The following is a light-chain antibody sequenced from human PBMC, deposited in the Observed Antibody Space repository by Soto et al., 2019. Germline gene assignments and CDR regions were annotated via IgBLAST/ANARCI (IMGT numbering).Light chain of an antibody. V-gene: IGKV1-27*01. CDR3: QKYSSASSLT. Sequence: DIQMTQSPSSLSASVGDRVTITCRASQGIVNYLAWYQQKPGKVPKLLIYAASTLQSGVPSRFSGSGSGTDFTLTISSLQPEVVATYYCQKYSSASSLTFGGGTKVEIK. J-gene: IGKJ4*01. CDR2: AAS. CDR1: QGIVNY.